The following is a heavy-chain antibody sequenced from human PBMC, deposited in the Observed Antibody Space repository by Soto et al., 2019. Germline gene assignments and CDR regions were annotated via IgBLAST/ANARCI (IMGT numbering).Heavy chain of an antibody. CDR1: GYTFTTYW. Sequence: GESLKISCKGSGYTFTTYWIGWVRQMPGKGLEWMGIIYPGDSDTRYSPSFQGQVTISADKSISTAYLQWSSLKASDTAMYYCARHVKQLANYFYSGMDVWGQGTTVTVSS. V-gene: IGHV5-51*01. CDR3: ARHVKQLANYFYSGMDV. CDR2: IYPGDSDT. J-gene: IGHJ6*02. D-gene: IGHD6-13*01.